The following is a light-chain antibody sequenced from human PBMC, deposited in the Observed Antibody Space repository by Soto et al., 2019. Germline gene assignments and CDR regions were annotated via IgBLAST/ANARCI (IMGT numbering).Light chain of an antibody. CDR2: AVS. Sequence: QSVLAQPASVSGSPGQSITISCTGTSSDVGLYDYASWYQQHPGKAPQLMIYAVSNRPSGVSNRFSASKSGNTASLFISGLQAEDEADYYCSSYTSDSSYVFGSGTKVT. CDR1: SSDVGLYDY. V-gene: IGLV2-14*01. J-gene: IGLJ1*01. CDR3: SSYTSDSSYV.